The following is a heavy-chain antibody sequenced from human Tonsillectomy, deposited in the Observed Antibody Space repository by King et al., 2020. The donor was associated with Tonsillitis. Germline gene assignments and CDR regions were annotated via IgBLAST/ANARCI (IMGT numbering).Heavy chain of an antibody. D-gene: IGHD2-8*01. CDR1: GFTFSSCV. J-gene: IGHJ4*02. CDR2: ISYDGSNK. CDR3: VSGRGTSGDNPLDY. Sequence: VQLVESGGGVVQPGRSLRLSCAASGFTFSSCVMHWVRQAPGKGLEWVAVISYDGSNKHNADSVKGRFTISRDNTKNTLFLQMNSLRAEDTAVYYCVSGRGTSGDNPLDYLGQGTLVTVSS. V-gene: IGHV3-30-3*01.